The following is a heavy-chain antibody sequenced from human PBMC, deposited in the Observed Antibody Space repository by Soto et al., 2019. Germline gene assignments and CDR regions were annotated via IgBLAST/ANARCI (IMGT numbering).Heavy chain of an antibody. V-gene: IGHV1-18*04. CDR1: GYTFTSHG. CDR3: AISSFASIFAWFDP. J-gene: IGHJ5*02. D-gene: IGHD2-21*01. CDR2: ISAYNGNT. Sequence: ASVKVSCKASGYTFTSHGISWVRQAPGQGLEWMGWISAYNGNTNYAQKLQGRVTMTTDTSTSTAYMELRRLRSDDTAVYYCAISSFASIFAWFDPWGQGTLVTVSS.